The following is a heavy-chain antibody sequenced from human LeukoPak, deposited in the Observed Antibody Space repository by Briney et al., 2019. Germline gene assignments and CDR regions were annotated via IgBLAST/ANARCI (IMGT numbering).Heavy chain of an antibody. D-gene: IGHD3-22*01. J-gene: IGHJ4*02. V-gene: IGHV3-15*01. CDR1: GFTFNNAW. Sequence: GGSLRLSCAVSGFTFNNAWMSWVRQAPGKGLEWVGRIYSKTDGGTTDYAAPVKGRFTIPGDDSKTMLYLQMNSLKTEDTAVYYCTTYSSGSFGYWGQGTLVTVSS. CDR2: IYSKTDGGTT. CDR3: TTYSSGSFGY.